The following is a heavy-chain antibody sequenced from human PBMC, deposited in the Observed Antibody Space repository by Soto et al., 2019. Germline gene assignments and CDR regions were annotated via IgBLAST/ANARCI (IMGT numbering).Heavy chain of an antibody. D-gene: IGHD1-7*01. V-gene: IGHV4-59*01. CDR2: IYYSGST. CDR1: GGSISSYY. CDR3: ARYDWSYGKYYFDY. J-gene: IGHJ4*02. Sequence: SETLSLTCTVSGGSISSYYWSWIRQPPGKGLEWIGYIYYSGSTNYNPSLKSRVTISVDTSKNQFSLKLSSVTAADTAVYYCARYDWSYGKYYFDYWGQGTLVTVSS.